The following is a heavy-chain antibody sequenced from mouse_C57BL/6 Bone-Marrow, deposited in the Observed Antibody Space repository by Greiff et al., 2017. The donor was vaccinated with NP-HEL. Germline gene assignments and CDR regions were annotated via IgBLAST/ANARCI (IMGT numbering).Heavy chain of an antibody. V-gene: IGHV1-69*01. CDR1: GYTFTSYW. D-gene: IGHD1-1*01. Sequence: VQLQQPGAELVMPGASVKLSCKASGYTFTSYWMHWVKQRPGQGLEWIGEIDPSDSYTNYNQKFKGKSTLTVDQSSRTAYMQRSSLTSEDSAVYDCARGAYGSSYCLYSFDYWGQGTTLTVSS. CDR2: IDPSDSYT. J-gene: IGHJ2*01. CDR3: ARGAYGSSYCLYSFDY.